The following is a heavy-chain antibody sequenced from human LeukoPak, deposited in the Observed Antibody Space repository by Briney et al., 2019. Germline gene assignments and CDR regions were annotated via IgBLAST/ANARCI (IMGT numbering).Heavy chain of an antibody. D-gene: IGHD3-22*01. J-gene: IGHJ4*02. CDR3: ARLGLRITMIVVAEPDYFDY. CDR1: GGSISSSSYY. V-gene: IGHV4-39*01. CDR2: IYYSGST. Sequence: SETLSLTCTVSGGSISSSSYYWGWIRQPPGKGLEWIGSIYYSGSTYYNPSLKSRVTISVDASKNQCSLKLSSVTAADTAVYYCARLGLRITMIVVAEPDYFDYWGQGTLVTVSS.